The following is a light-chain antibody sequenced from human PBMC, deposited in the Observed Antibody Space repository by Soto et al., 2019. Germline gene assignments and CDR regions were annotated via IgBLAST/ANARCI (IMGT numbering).Light chain of an antibody. J-gene: IGKJ1*01. V-gene: IGKV3-20*01. Sequence: DILLTQSPGTLSLSPGERAPLNCRASQSVRSSYLAWYQQKPGQAPRLLIYGASSRATGIPDRFSGSGSGTDFTLTISRLEPEDFAVYYCQQYGSSRTFGQGTKVDI. CDR1: QSVRSSY. CDR2: GAS. CDR3: QQYGSSRT.